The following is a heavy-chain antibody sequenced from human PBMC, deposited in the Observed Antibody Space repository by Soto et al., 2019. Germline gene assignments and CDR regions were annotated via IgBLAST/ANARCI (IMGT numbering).Heavy chain of an antibody. D-gene: IGHD2-21*02. CDR2: IYYSGST. CDR3: WAYCGGDCPPEVFERDAFDI. CDR1: GGSISSGGYY. Sequence: QVQLQESGPGLVKPSQTLSLTCTVSGGSISSGGYYWSWIRQHPGKGLEWIGYIYYSGSTYYNPSLKRRVTISVDTSKTQFSLKLSSVTAADTAVYYCWAYCGGDCPPEVFERDAFDIWGQGTMVTVSS. V-gene: IGHV4-31*03. J-gene: IGHJ3*02.